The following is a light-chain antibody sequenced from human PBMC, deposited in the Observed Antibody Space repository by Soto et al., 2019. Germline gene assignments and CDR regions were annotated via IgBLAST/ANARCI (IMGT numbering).Light chain of an antibody. V-gene: IGLV6-57*02. CDR3: QSYDSSNQGV. CDR2: EDN. CDR1: SGSIASNY. J-gene: IGLJ2*01. Sequence: NFMLTQPHSVSESPGKTVTISCTGSSGSIASNYVQWYQQRPGSAPTTVIYEDNQRPSGVPDRFSGSIDSSSNSASLTISGLKTEDEADYYCQSYDSSNQGVFGGGTKATVL.